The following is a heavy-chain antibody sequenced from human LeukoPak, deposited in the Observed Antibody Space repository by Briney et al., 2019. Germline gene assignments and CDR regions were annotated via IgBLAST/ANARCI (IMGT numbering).Heavy chain of an antibody. CDR2: ISSSGSTI. CDR1: GFTFSSYE. V-gene: IGHV3-48*03. D-gene: IGHD3-16*02. CDR3: ASEEYYDYVWGSYRPPS. Sequence: PGGSLRLSCAASGFTFSSYEMNWVRQAPGKGLEWVSYISSSGSTIYYADSVKGRFTISRDNAKNSLYLQMSSLRAEDTAVYYCASEEYYDYVWGSYRPPSWGQGTLVTVSS. J-gene: IGHJ4*02.